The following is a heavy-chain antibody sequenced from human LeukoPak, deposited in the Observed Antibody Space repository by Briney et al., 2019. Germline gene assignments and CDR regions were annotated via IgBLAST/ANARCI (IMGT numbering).Heavy chain of an antibody. D-gene: IGHD6-13*01. CDR3: ARDLLRANIWQQLVRGNWFDP. V-gene: IGHV1-18*01. Sequence: ASVKASCKASGYTFTSYGISWVRQAPGQGLEWMGWISAYNGNTNYAQKLQGRVTMTTGTSTSTAYMELRSLRSDDTAVYYCARDLLRANIWQQLVRGNWFDPWGQGTLVTVSS. CDR2: ISAYNGNT. J-gene: IGHJ5*02. CDR1: GYTFTSYG.